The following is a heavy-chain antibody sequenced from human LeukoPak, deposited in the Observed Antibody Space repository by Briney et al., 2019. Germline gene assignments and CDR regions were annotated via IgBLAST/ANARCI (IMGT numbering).Heavy chain of an antibody. CDR1: GFTFSSYE. CDR2: IISSGSTI. J-gene: IGHJ4*02. Sequence: GGSLRLSRAASGFTFSSYEMNWVRQAPGKGLEWVSYIISSGSTIYYADSVKGRFTISRDNAKNSLYLQMNSLRAEDTAVYYCARARKNYYGSGSYYPFDYWGQGTLVTVSS. D-gene: IGHD3-10*01. V-gene: IGHV3-48*03. CDR3: ARARKNYYGSGSYYPFDY.